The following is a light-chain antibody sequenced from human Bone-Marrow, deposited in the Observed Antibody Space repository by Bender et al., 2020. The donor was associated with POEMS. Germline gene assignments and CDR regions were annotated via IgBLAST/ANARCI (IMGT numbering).Light chain of an antibody. J-gene: IGLJ3*02. CDR1: SSDVGYYDR. CDR2: DVS. V-gene: IGLV2-18*02. Sequence: QSALTQPPSVSGSPGQSVTISCTGTSSDVGYYDRVSWYQQPPGTAPKLMIYDVSNRPSGVSNRFSGSKSGNTASLTISGLQAEDEADYYCSSYTSSSTSVFGGGTKVTVL. CDR3: SSYTSSSTSV.